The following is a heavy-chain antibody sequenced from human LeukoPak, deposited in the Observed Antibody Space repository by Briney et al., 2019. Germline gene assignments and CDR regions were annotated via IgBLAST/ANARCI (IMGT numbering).Heavy chain of an antibody. CDR2: ISSSGSTI. D-gene: IGHD2-8*01. CDR1: GFTFSSYE. J-gene: IGHJ4*02. V-gene: IGHV3-48*03. CDR3: ARDELYASLDY. Sequence: QSGGSLRLSCAASGFTFSSYEMNWVRQAPGKGLEWVSYISSSGSTIYYADSVKGRSTISRDNAKNSLYLQMNSLRAEDTAVYYCARDELYASLDYWGQGTLVTVSS.